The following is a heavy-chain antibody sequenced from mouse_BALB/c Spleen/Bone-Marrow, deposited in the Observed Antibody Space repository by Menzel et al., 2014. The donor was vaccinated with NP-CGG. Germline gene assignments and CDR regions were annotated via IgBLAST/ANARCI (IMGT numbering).Heavy chain of an antibody. CDR3: VRHKNYYAMDY. Sequence: EVKVVESGGGLVKPGGSLKLSCAASGFAFSRYDMSWVRQTPEKRLEWVAYITNGGDNTYYPDTVKGRFTISRDNAKNTLYLQMGSLKSEDTAMYYCVRHKNYYAMDYWGQGTSVTVSS. V-gene: IGHV5-12-1*01. J-gene: IGHJ4*01. CDR1: GFAFSRYD. CDR2: ITNGGDNT.